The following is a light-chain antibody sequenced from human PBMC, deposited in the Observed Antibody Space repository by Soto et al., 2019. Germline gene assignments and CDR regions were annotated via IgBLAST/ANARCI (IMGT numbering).Light chain of an antibody. V-gene: IGKV3-20*01. CDR3: QQYADSPPRT. CDR1: QSVSGH. CDR2: DAS. J-gene: IGKJ1*01. Sequence: EIVLTQSPGTLSLSPGEGATLSCRASQSVSGHLAWYQQKPGQAPRLLIYDASSRPTGIADRFSGSGSGTDFTLTISRLEPEDFALYYCQQYADSPPRTFGQGTKVEIK.